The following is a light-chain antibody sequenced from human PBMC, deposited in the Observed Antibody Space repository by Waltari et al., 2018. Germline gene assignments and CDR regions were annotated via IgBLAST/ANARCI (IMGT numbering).Light chain of an antibody. V-gene: IGKV4-1*01. J-gene: IGKJ4*01. CDR1: QSVLYSPNNKNS. Sequence: DIVMTQSPDSLAVSLGEWATINCKSSQSVLYSPNNKNSLAWYQQKPGQPPRLLIYWASTRESGVPDRFSGSGSETDFTLTISSLQAEDVAVYYCQQYYSTPPLTFGGGTKVEIK. CDR2: WAS. CDR3: QQYYSTPPLT.